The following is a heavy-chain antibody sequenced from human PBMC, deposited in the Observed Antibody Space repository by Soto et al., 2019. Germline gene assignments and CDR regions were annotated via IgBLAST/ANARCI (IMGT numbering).Heavy chain of an antibody. CDR3: ARLHGSYFDY. CDR1: GGSISSYY. CDR2: IYYSGST. J-gene: IGHJ4*02. V-gene: IGHV4-59*01. Sequence: KPSETLSLTCTVSGGSISSYYWSWIRQPPGKGLEWIGYIYYSGSTNYNPSLKSRVTISVDTSKNQFSLKLSSVTAADTAVYYCARLHGSYFDYWGQGTLVTVSS. D-gene: IGHD1-26*01.